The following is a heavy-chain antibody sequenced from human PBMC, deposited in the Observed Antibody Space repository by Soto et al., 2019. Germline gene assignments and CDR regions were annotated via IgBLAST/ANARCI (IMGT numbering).Heavy chain of an antibody. J-gene: IGHJ4*02. V-gene: IGHV3-23*01. Sequence: GGFLRLSCAASGFTFSSYAMSWVRQAPGKGLEWVSAISGSGGSTYYADSVKGRFTISRDNSKNTLYLQMNSPRAEDTAVYYCAKDPGKYYDSRPYYFDYWGQGTLVTVSS. CDR1: GFTFSSYA. CDR3: AKDPGKYYDSRPYYFDY. D-gene: IGHD3-22*01. CDR2: ISGSGGST.